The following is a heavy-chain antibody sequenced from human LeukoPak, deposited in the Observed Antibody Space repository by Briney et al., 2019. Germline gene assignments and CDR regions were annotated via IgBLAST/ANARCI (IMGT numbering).Heavy chain of an antibody. J-gene: IGHJ5*02. CDR3: ARESGSDNCSGGSCYFWFDP. V-gene: IGHV1-2*02. D-gene: IGHD2-15*01. CDR2: INPNSGDT. CDR1: GYIFTGYY. Sequence: GASVKASCKASGYIFTGYYMHWVRQAPGQGLEWMGWINPNSGDTNYAQKFQGRVTMTRDTSISTAYMELSRLRSDDTAVYYCARESGSDNCSGGSCYFWFDPWGQGTLVTVSS.